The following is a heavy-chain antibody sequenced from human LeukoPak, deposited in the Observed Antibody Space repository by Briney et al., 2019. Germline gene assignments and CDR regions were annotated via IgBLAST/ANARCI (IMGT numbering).Heavy chain of an antibody. J-gene: IGHJ4*02. Sequence: SETLSLTCAVYGGSFSGYYWSWIRQPPGKGLEWIGEINHSGSTNYNPSLKSRVTISVDTSKNQFSLKLSSVTAADTAVYYCARHSPYSSRFFDYWGQGTLVTVSS. D-gene: IGHD6-13*01. CDR2: INHSGST. V-gene: IGHV4-34*01. CDR1: GGSFSGYY. CDR3: ARHSPYSSRFFDY.